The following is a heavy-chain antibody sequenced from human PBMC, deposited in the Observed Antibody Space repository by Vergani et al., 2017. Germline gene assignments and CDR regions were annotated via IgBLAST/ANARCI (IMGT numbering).Heavy chain of an antibody. Sequence: EVQLVESGGGLVKPGGSLRLSCAASGFTFSSYSMNWVRQAPGKGLEWVSSISSSSSYIYYADSVKGRFTISRDNAKNSLYLQMNSLRAEDTAVYYCARARSDRAARLTVDAFDIWGQGTMVTVSS. V-gene: IGHV3-21*01. CDR2: ISSSSSYI. CDR3: ARARSDRAARLTVDAFDI. J-gene: IGHJ3*02. D-gene: IGHD6-6*01. CDR1: GFTFSSYS.